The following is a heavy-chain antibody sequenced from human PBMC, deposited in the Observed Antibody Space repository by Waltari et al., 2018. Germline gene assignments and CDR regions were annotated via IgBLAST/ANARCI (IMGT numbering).Heavy chain of an antibody. D-gene: IGHD2-8*02. J-gene: IGHJ6*03. CDR3: ARFDGGVIYYYMEV. CDR1: GGSCSGYS. CDR2: INHSGST. V-gene: IGHV4-34*01. Sequence: QVQLQQWGAGLLKPSETLYLTCAVYGGSCSGYSWSWIGQHPGKGLEVIGEINHSGSTNYNPSPKSRVTISVDTSKNQFSLKLSSVTAADTAVYYCARFDGGVIYYYMEVWGKGTTVTVSS.